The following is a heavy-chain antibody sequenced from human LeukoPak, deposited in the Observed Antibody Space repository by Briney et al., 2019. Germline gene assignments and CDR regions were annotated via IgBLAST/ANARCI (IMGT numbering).Heavy chain of an antibody. CDR2: IKSKTDGETT. CDR3: YDSNGYGY. D-gene: IGHD3-22*01. Sequence: GGYLRLSCGVSGYTFSKAWMSWVRQAPGKGLEWVGRIKSKTDGETTDYATPVKGRFTISRDDSKNTLYLQMNSLKTEDTAVYFCYDSNGYGYWGQGTLVTVSS. CDR1: GYTFSKAW. J-gene: IGHJ4*02. V-gene: IGHV3-15*01.